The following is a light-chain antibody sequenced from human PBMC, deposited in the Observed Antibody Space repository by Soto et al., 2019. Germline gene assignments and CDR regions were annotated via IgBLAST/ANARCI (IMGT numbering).Light chain of an antibody. Sequence: AIQMTQSPSSLSASVGDRVTITCRASQGIRNDLGWYQQKPEKAPKLLIYAASSLQSGVPSRFSGSGAGTDFTLPISSMQPEDFATYYCLQDYTYPRTFGQGTKVEIK. CDR1: QGIRND. V-gene: IGKV1-6*01. CDR3: LQDYTYPRT. CDR2: AAS. J-gene: IGKJ1*01.